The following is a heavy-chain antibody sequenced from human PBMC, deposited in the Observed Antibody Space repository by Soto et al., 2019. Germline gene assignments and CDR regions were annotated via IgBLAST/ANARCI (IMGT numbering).Heavy chain of an antibody. CDR1: GGTFSSYT. CDR2: IIPILGIA. CDR3: ASRGYGDLFDY. D-gene: IGHD4-17*01. V-gene: IGHV1-69*02. Sequence: QVQLVQSGAEVKKPGSSVKVSCKASGGTFSSYTISWVRQAPGQGLEWMGRIIPILGIANYAQKFQGRVTITADKSTSPADMELSSLRSEDTAVYYCASRGYGDLFDYWGQGTLVTVSS. J-gene: IGHJ4*02.